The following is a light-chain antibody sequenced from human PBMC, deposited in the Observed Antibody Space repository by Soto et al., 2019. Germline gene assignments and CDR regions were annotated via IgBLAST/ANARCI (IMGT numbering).Light chain of an antibody. Sequence: DIPMTQSPSTLSASVGDRVTITCRASQSVTGWLAWYQQKPGKAPKFLIYKTSNLESGVPSRFSGSGSGTEFTLTITSLQPDDFATYYCLHYDDDSETFGQGTKVEIK. CDR1: QSVTGW. V-gene: IGKV1-5*03. CDR2: KTS. CDR3: LHYDDDSET. J-gene: IGKJ1*01.